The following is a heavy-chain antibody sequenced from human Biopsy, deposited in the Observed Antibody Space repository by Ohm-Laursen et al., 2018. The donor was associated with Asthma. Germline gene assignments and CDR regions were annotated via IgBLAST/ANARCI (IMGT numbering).Heavy chain of an antibody. CDR3: AKDFRGIAVAGDRGFDY. J-gene: IGHJ4*02. D-gene: IGHD6-19*01. CDR2: IYSGGTS. CDR1: GFTVSRDY. Sequence: SLRLSCAASGFTVSRDYMFWVRQAPGKGLEWVSVIYSGGTSHTADSVRGRFTISRDYSKNTLYLQMHSLRAEDTAVYYCAKDFRGIAVAGDRGFDYWGQGTLVTVSS. V-gene: IGHV3-53*01.